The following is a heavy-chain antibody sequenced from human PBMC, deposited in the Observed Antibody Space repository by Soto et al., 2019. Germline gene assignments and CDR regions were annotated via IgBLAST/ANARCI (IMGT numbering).Heavy chain of an antibody. CDR3: ARHVEDSSEEPFDY. CDR1: GGSISSYY. Sequence: SETLCLTCTVSGGSISSYYWSWIRQPPGKGLEWIGYIYYSGSTNYNPSLKSRVTISVDTSKNQFSLKLSSVTAADTAVYYCARHVEDSSEEPFDYWGQGTLVTVSS. D-gene: IGHD3-22*01. CDR2: IYYSGST. J-gene: IGHJ4*02. V-gene: IGHV4-59*01.